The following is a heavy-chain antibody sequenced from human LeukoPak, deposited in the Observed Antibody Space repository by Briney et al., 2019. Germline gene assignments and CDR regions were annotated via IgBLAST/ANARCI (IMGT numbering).Heavy chain of an antibody. D-gene: IGHD3-3*01. CDR1: GDSITSGHY. CDR3: ARMRWYYDFWSGYLDGFDV. Sequence: PSETLSLTCAVSGDSITSGHYWGWIRQPPGKGLEWIGSIYHSGKTYHNPSLKSRVTISVDTWKNQFSLKLTSVTAADTAVYYCARMRWYYDFWSGYLDGFDVWGQGTMVTVSS. J-gene: IGHJ3*01. CDR2: IYHSGKT. V-gene: IGHV4-38-2*01.